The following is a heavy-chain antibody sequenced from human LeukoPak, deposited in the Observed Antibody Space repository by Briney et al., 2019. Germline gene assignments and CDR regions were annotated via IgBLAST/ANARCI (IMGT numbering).Heavy chain of an antibody. CDR3: ARDFH. V-gene: IGHV3-23*01. CDR2: ISDSGSST. J-gene: IGHJ4*02. Sequence: GSLRLSCAASGFTFSNYAMSWVRLAPGRGLEWVSSISDSGSSTYHADSVKGRFTISRENSKNRLYLQMSSLRAEDTAVYYCARDFHWGQGTLVTVSS. D-gene: IGHD2/OR15-2a*01. CDR1: GFTFSNYA.